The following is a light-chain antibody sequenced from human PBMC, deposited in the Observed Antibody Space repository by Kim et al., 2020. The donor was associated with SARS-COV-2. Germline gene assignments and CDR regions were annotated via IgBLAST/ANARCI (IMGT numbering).Light chain of an antibody. J-gene: IGLJ3*02. V-gene: IGLV1-40*01. CDR2: GNT. CDR1: NIGAGSD. Sequence: GEPGQRVTISCTGSNIGAGSDVHWYQQLPGTAPKLLIYGNTNRPAGVPDRFSGSKSGTSASLAITGLQAEDEAVYYCQSYDRNVRVFGGGTQLTVL. CDR3: QSYDRNVRV.